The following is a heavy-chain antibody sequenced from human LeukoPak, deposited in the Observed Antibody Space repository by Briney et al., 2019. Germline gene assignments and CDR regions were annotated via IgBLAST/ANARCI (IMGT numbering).Heavy chain of an antibody. Sequence: GESLKISCKGSGYNFGTSWIGWVRPMPGKGLEWMGIIYPGDSDTRYSPSFQGQVTISADKSINTAYLQWSSLEASDTAMYYCARLTGDGVGHEFDYWGQGTLVTVSS. D-gene: IGHD7-27*01. CDR3: ARLTGDGVGHEFDY. CDR2: IYPGDSDT. V-gene: IGHV5-51*01. J-gene: IGHJ4*02. CDR1: GYNFGTSW.